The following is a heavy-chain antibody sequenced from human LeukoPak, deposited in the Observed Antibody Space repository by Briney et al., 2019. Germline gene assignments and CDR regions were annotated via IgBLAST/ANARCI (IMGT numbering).Heavy chain of an antibody. CDR1: GGSISSSSYY. D-gene: IGHD1-20*01. Sequence: RTSETLSLTCTVSGGSISSSSYYWGWIRQPPGKGLEWIGSIYYSGSTYYNPSLKSRVTISVDTSKNQFSLKLSSVTAADTAVYYCARGHPRITGTIRFDYWGQGTLVTVSS. CDR2: IYYSGST. CDR3: ARGHPRITGTIRFDY. J-gene: IGHJ4*02. V-gene: IGHV4-39*07.